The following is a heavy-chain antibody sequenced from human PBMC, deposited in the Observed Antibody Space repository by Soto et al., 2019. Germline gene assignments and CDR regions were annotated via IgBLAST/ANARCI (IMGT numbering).Heavy chain of an antibody. CDR1: GFTFRSSA. CDR2: LVVGTGNT. CDR3: ATGAYCSGGSCSDYYYYYYGMDL. Sequence: SVKVSCKTSGFTFRSSAVQWVRQARGQRLEWIGWLVVGTGNTNYTQKFQQRVTISSDRSTNTVSMELSSLTSEDTAVYYCATGAYCSGGSCSDYYYYYYGMDLWGQGTTVTVSS. V-gene: IGHV1-58*01. D-gene: IGHD2-15*01. J-gene: IGHJ6*02.